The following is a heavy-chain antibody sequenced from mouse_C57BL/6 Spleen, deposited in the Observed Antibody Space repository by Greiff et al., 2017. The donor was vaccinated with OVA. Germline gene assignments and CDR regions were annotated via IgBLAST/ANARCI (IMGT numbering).Heavy chain of an antibody. V-gene: IGHV1-55*01. D-gene: IGHD2-5*01. Sequence: QVQLQQPGAELVKPGASVKMSCKASGYTFTSYWITWVKQRPGQGLEWIGDIYPGSGSTNYNEKFKSKATLTVDTSSSTAYMQLSSLTSEDSAVYYCARYPYYSNYADYWGQGTTLTVSA. CDR2: IYPGSGST. CDR3: ARYPYYSNYADY. CDR1: GYTFTSYW. J-gene: IGHJ2*01.